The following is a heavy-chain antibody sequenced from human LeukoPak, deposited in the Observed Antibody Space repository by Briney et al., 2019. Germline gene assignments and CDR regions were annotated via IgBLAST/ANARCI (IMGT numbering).Heavy chain of an antibody. CDR2: IIPIFGTA. CDR1: GGTLSSYA. CDR3: ARDEPVPAAPPNYYYYYGMDV. Sequence: ASVKVSCKDSGGTLSSYAISWVRQAPGQGLEWMGGIIPIFGTANYAQKFQGRVTITADESTSTAYMELSSLRSEDTAVYYCARDEPVPAAPPNYYYYYGMDVWGKGTTVTVSS. D-gene: IGHD2-2*01. J-gene: IGHJ6*04. V-gene: IGHV1-69*01.